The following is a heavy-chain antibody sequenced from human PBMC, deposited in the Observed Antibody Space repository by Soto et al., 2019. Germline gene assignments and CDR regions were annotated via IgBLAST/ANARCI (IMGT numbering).Heavy chain of an antibody. Sequence: QVQLQESGPGLVKPSQTLSLTCTVSGGSISSGGYYWSWIRQHPGKGLEWIGYIYYSGSTYYNPXXKGRLTVSVDXXNXQXXLKLSSVTAADTAVYYCASSEYYYDSSGYYYVLDYWGQGTLVTVSS. D-gene: IGHD3-22*01. CDR1: GGSISSGGYY. J-gene: IGHJ4*02. CDR2: IYYSGST. CDR3: ASSEYYYDSSGYYYVLDY. V-gene: IGHV4-31*03.